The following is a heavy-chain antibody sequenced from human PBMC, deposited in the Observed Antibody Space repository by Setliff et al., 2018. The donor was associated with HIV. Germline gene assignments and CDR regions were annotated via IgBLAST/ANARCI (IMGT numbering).Heavy chain of an antibody. Sequence: SGPTLVNPTQTLTLTCTFSGFSLSTNGMRVSWIRQPPGKALEWLARIDWDADKFYTTSLKTRLTISKDTSKNQVVLTMTNMDPVDTATYYCAREIAAPQGFDYWGQGALVTVSS. CDR1: GFSLSTNGMR. V-gene: IGHV2-70*04. J-gene: IGHJ4*02. CDR2: IDWDADK. D-gene: IGHD6-25*01. CDR3: AREIAAPQGFDY.